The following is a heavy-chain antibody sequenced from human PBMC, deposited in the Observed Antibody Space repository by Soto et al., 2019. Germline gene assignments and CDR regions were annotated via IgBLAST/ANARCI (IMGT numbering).Heavy chain of an antibody. D-gene: IGHD4-17*01. V-gene: IGHV4-59*01. J-gene: IGHJ3*02. CDR3: ARRYGSAFDI. CDR2: IFYSGST. Sequence: QVQLQESGPGLVKPSETLSLTCTVSGGSISSYYWSWIRQPPGKGLEWIGYIFYSGSTNYNPSLKSRVTISVDTSKTQFSLKLSSVTAADTAVYCCARRYGSAFDIWGHGTMVTVSS. CDR1: GGSISSYY.